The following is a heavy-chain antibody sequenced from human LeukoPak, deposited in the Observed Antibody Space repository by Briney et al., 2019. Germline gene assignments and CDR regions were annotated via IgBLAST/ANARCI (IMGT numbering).Heavy chain of an antibody. J-gene: IGHJ6*02. D-gene: IGHD2-2*01. V-gene: IGHV3-33*08. CDR1: GFTFSDYY. Sequence: GGSLRLSCAASGFTFSDYYMSWIRQAPGKGLEWVAVIWFDGSNKHYADSVKGRFSISRDNSENTLYLQMNSLRAEDTAVYYCARDPSYCSSTNCYVGSPLYYYYPMDVWGQGTTVTVSS. CDR2: IWFDGSNK. CDR3: ARDPSYCSSTNCYVGSPLYYYYPMDV.